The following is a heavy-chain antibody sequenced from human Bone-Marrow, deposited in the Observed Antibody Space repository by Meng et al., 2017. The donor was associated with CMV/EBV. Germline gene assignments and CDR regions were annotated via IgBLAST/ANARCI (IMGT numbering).Heavy chain of an antibody. Sequence: ASVKVSCKASGGTFDHYAISWVRQAPGQGLEWMGWISTYNGKANYAQKFQDRVTMTTDTSTSIAYMEVRSLRSDDTAVYYCARKPWSGYYGDFDYWGQGTLVTVSS. J-gene: IGHJ4*02. V-gene: IGHV1-18*01. CDR2: ISTYNGKA. CDR3: ARKPWSGYYGDFDY. D-gene: IGHD3-3*01. CDR1: GGTFDHYA.